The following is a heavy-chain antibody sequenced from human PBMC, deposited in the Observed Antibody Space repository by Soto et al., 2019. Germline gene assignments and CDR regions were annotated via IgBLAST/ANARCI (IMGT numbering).Heavy chain of an antibody. Sequence: ASVKVACKASGGTFSSYAISWVRQAPGQGLEWMGGIIPIFGTANYAQKFQGRVTITADESTSTAYMELSSLRSEDTAVYYCARDGPYSSGWRRFGYWGQGTLVTVS. D-gene: IGHD6-19*01. CDR1: GGTFSSYA. CDR3: ARDGPYSSGWRRFGY. CDR2: IIPIFGTA. J-gene: IGHJ4*02. V-gene: IGHV1-69*13.